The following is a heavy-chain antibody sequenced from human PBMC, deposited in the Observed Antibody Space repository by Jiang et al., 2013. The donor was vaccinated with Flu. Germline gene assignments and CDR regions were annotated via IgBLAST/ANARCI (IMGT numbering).Heavy chain of an antibody. CDR2: IYYSGST. CDR3: ARTENYYDSSGYLQTGYFDL. J-gene: IGHJ2*01. Sequence: LLKPSETLSLTCTVSGGSISSYYWSWIRQPPGKGLEWIGYIYYSGSTNYNPSLKSRVTISVDTSKNQFSLKLSSVTAADTAVYYCARTENYYDSSGYLQTGYFDLWGRGTLVTVSS. CDR1: GGSISSYY. D-gene: IGHD3-22*01. V-gene: IGHV4-59*01.